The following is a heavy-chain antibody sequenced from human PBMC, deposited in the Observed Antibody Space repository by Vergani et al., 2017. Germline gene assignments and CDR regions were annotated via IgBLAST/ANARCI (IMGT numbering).Heavy chain of an antibody. CDR3: ARTAAGRGYYYMDV. J-gene: IGHJ6*03. CDR1: GFTFSSYS. D-gene: IGHD6-13*01. V-gene: IGHV3-21*01. Sequence: EVQLLESGGGLVQPGGSLRLSCAASGFTFSSYSMNWVRQAPGKGLEWVSSISSSSSYIYYADSVKGRFTISRDNAKNSLYLQMNSLRAEDTAVYYCARTAAGRGYYYMDVWGKGTTVTVSS. CDR2: ISSSSSYI.